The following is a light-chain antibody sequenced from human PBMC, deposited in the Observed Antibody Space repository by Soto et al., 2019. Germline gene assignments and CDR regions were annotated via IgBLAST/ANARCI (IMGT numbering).Light chain of an antibody. V-gene: IGKV3-11*01. CDR3: QQRSNWPRT. Sequence: EIVMTQSPATLSVSPGEGATLSCRASQSVSRYLAWYQQKPGQAPRLLIYDASNRATGIPARFSGSGSGTDFTLTISSLEPEDFAVYYCQQRSNWPRTFGQGTRLEI. CDR2: DAS. CDR1: QSVSRY. J-gene: IGKJ5*01.